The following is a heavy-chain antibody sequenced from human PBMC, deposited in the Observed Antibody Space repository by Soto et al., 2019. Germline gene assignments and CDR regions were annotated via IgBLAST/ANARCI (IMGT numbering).Heavy chain of an antibody. CDR1: GFTFSSYA. V-gene: IGHV3-30-3*01. CDR3: ARTTLVAMAFDY. J-gene: IGHJ4*02. D-gene: IGHD2-2*01. Sequence: PGGSLRLSCAASGFTFSSYAMHWVRQAPGKGLEWVAVISYDGSNKYYADSVKGRFTISRDNSKNTLYLQMNSLRAEDTAVYYCARTTLVAMAFDYWGQGTLVTVSS. CDR2: ISYDGSNK.